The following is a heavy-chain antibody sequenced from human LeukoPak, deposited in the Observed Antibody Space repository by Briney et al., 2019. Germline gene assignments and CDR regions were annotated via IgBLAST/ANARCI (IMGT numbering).Heavy chain of an antibody. CDR3: AKDVSRLVGAHMDV. V-gene: IGHV3-30*02. D-gene: IGHD1-26*01. Sequence: GGSLRLSCAASGFTFSSYGMHWVRQAPGKGLEWVAFIRYDGSNKYYADSVKGRFTISRDNSKNTLYLQMNSLRAEDTAVYYCAKDVSRLVGAHMDVWGKGTTVTVSS. CDR1: GFTFSSYG. CDR2: IRYDGSNK. J-gene: IGHJ6*03.